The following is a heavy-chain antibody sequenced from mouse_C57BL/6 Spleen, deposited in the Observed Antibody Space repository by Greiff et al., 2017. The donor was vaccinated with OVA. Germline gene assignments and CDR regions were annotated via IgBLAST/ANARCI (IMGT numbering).Heavy chain of an antibody. CDR1: GYTFTSYW. Sequence: VKLMESGTELVKPGASVKLSCKASGYTFTSYWMHWVKQRPGKGLAWIGNINPSNGGTNYNEKFKGKATLTVDTSSSTAYMQLKSLTSEDSAVYDGGRWVLPLADWGQGALVTVSA. CDR2: INPSNGGT. D-gene: IGHD1-1*01. CDR3: GRWVLPLAD. V-gene: IGHV1-53*01. J-gene: IGHJ3*01.